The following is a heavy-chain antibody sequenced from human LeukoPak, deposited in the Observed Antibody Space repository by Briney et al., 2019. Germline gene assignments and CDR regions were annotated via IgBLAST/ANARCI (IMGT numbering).Heavy chain of an antibody. CDR1: GFTVSSNY. CDR2: IYSGGST. V-gene: IGHV3-53*01. D-gene: IGHD5-12*01. CDR3: ARVGGGYDFGY. Sequence: GSPGPYLGASGFTVSSNYMSWVRPAPGKGLEWVSVIYSGGSTYYADSVKGRFTISRDKSKNTLYLQMNSLRAEDTAVYYCARVGGGYDFGYWGQGTLVTVSS. J-gene: IGHJ4*02.